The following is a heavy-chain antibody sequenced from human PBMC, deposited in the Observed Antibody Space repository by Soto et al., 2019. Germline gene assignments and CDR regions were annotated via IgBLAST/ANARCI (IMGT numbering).Heavy chain of an antibody. D-gene: IGHD5-12*01. V-gene: IGHV4-4*02. CDR1: RYSINNNNL. J-gene: IGHJ4*02. CDR3: TKNSAYARDY. CDR2: LHHGGST. Sequence: SETLSLTCDVSRYSINNNNLWSWVRHPPVGGLEWIGELHHGGSTNYNPSLESRVTFSVDISKNQFFLKLSSVTAADTAVYYCTKNSAYARDYWGQGTLVTVSS.